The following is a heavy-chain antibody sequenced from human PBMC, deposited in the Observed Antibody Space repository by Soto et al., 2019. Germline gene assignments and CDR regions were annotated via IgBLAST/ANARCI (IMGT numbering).Heavy chain of an antibody. D-gene: IGHD3-22*01. CDR2: IRSKANSYAT. V-gene: IGHV3-73*01. Sequence: GGSLRLSCAASGFIFSGSALHWVRQASGKGLEWVGRIRSKANSYATAYGASMKGRFTISRDDSKSTTYLQMNGLKTEDTAVYYCARKYYYDRSRLTSLGYWGPGALVTVSS. CDR3: ARKYYYDRSRLTSLGY. J-gene: IGHJ4*02. CDR1: GFIFSGSA.